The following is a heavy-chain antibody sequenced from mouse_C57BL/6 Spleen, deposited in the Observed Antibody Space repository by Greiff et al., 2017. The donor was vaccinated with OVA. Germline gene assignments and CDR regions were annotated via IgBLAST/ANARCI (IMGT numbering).Heavy chain of an antibody. J-gene: IGHJ4*01. CDR1: GFSLTSYG. V-gene: IGHV2-2*01. D-gene: IGHD1-1*01. Sequence: VQLQQSGPGLVQPSQSLSITCTVSGFSLTSYGVHWVRQSPGKGLEWLGVIWSGGSTDYNAAFISRLSISKDNSKSQVFFKMNSLQADDTAIYYCASPRGFYYYGSRYAMDYWGQGTSVTVSS. CDR3: ASPRGFYYYGSRYAMDY. CDR2: IWSGGST.